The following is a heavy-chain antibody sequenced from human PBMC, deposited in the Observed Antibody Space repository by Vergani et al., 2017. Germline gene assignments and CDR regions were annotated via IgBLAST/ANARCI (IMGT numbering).Heavy chain of an antibody. D-gene: IGHD3-10*01. V-gene: IGHV3-15*01. CDR2: IKSKTDGGTT. CDR3: TTGLTMVRRSFGSDYYYMDV. Sequence: EVQLVESGGGLVKPGGSLRLSCAASGFTFSNAWMTWVRQAPGKGLEWVGRIKSKTDGGTTDYAALVKGRFIISRGDSKSTLYLQMDSLKTEDTAVYYCTTGLTMVRRSFGSDYYYMDVWGKGTTVTVSS. J-gene: IGHJ6*03. CDR1: GFTFSNAW.